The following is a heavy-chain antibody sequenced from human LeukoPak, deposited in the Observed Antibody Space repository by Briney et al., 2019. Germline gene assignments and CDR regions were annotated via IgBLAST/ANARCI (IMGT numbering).Heavy chain of an antibody. Sequence: GGSLRLSCAASGFTFSTYAMSWVRQAPGRGLEWVSGISGSGGSTYYADSVKGRFTISRDNSKNTLYLQMNSLRAEDTAVYYCAREFSGYIDFWGQGTLVTVSS. D-gene: IGHD1-26*01. J-gene: IGHJ4*02. CDR3: AREFSGYIDF. CDR2: ISGSGGST. V-gene: IGHV3-23*01. CDR1: GFTFSTYA.